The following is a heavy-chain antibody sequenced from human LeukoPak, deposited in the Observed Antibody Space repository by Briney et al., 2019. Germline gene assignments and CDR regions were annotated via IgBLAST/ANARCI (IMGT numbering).Heavy chain of an antibody. Sequence: GGSLRLSCEGSGFTFSDAWMNWVRQAPGKGLEWVGRMKSRGSGGTTDYAAPVKGRFTISRDDSKNTLFLQMSSLQAEDTAVYYLPLDLTYQLDLAGRGPGATVTVSS. CDR1: GFTFSDAW. CDR2: MKSRGSGGTT. J-gene: IGHJ6*02. CDR3: PLDLTYQLDLAG. V-gene: IGHV3-15*01. D-gene: IGHD3-3*01.